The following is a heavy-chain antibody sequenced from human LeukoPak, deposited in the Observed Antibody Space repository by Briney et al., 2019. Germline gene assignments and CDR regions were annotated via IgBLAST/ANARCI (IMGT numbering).Heavy chain of an antibody. CDR2: ISSSSSYI. CDR1: GFTFSSDS. V-gene: IGHV3-21*01. Sequence: GGSLRLSCAASGFTFSSDSMSWVRQAPGKGLEWVSSISSSSSYIYYADSVKGRFTISRDNAKNSLYLQMNSLRAEDTAVYYCARAMNPDFDYWGQGTLVTVSS. J-gene: IGHJ4*02. D-gene: IGHD1-14*01. CDR3: ARAMNPDFDY.